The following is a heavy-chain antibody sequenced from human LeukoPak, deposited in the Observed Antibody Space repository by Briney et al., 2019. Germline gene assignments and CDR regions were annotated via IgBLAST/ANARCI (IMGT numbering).Heavy chain of an antibody. J-gene: IGHJ6*02. CDR3: ARAPRITMVRGVPSGYYYYGMDV. D-gene: IGHD3-10*01. Sequence: SETLSLTCAVYGGSFSGYYWSWIRQPPGKGLEWIGEINHSGSTNYNPSLKSRATISVDTSKNQFSLKLSSVTAADTAVYYCARAPRITMVRGVPSGYYYYGMDVWGQGTTVTVSS. V-gene: IGHV4-34*01. CDR1: GGSFSGYY. CDR2: INHSGST.